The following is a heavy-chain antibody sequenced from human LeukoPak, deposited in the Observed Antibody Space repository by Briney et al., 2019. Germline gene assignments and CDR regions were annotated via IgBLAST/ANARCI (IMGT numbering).Heavy chain of an antibody. CDR1: GFIFSSYW. Sequence: GGSLRLSCAASGFIFSSYWMSWVRQAPGKGLEWVANIKQDGSEKYYVDSVKGRFTVSRDNAKNSLYLQMNSLRAEDTAVYYCARCPDFWSGYADYWGQGTLVTVSS. CDR2: IKQDGSEK. V-gene: IGHV3-7*01. J-gene: IGHJ4*02. CDR3: ARCPDFWSGYADY. D-gene: IGHD3-3*01.